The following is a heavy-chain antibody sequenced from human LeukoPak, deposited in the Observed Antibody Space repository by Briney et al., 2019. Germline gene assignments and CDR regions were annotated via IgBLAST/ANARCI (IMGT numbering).Heavy chain of an antibody. Sequence: GGSLRLSCAASGFTFSSYAMSWVRQAPGKGLEWVSAISGSGGSTYYADSVRGRFTISRDNSKNTLYLQMNSLRAEDTAVYYCAKDFAPRTTVTSFDYWGQRTLVTVSS. D-gene: IGHD4-17*01. CDR1: GFTFSSYA. CDR3: AKDFAPRTTVTSFDY. CDR2: ISGSGGST. V-gene: IGHV3-23*01. J-gene: IGHJ4*02.